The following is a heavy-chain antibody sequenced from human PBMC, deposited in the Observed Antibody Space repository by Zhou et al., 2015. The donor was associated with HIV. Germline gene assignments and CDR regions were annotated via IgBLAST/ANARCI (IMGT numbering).Heavy chain of an antibody. Sequence: QVQLVQSGAEVKKPGASVKVSCKASGYTFTGYYMHWVRQAPGQGLEWMGRINPNSGGTNYAQKFQGRVTMTRDTSISTAYMELSRLRSDDTAVYYCARDRPEYSESGYYYYMDVWGKGTTVTVSS. CDR3: ARDRPEYSESGYYYYMDV. D-gene: IGHD6-6*01. J-gene: IGHJ6*03. CDR1: GYTFTGYY. CDR2: INPNSGGT. V-gene: IGHV1-2*06.